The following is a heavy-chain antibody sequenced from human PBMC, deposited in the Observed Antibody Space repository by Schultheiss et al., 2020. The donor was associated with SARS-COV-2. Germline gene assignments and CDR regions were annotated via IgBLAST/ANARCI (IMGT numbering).Heavy chain of an antibody. D-gene: IGHD2-15*01. V-gene: IGHV4-59*12. J-gene: IGHJ5*02. CDR1: GGSISSYY. CDR3: ARELHTWGGGSDNGRWFDP. Sequence: SETLSLTCTVSGGSISSYYWSWIRQPPGKGLEWIGSIYYSGSTYYNPSLKSRVTISVDRSKNQFSLKLSSVTAADTAVYYCARELHTWGGGSDNGRWFDPWGQGTLVTVSS. CDR2: IYYSGST.